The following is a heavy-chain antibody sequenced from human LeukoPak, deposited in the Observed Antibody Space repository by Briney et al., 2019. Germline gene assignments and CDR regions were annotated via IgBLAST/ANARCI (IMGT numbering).Heavy chain of an antibody. CDR3: ARDSRSPAMQTDYYGMDV. D-gene: IGHD1-14*01. CDR2: TYYRSKWYN. J-gene: IGHJ6*02. Sequence: SQTLSLTCAISGDSVSSNSAAWNWIRQSPSRGLEWLGRTYYRSKWYNDYAISVKSRITINPDTSKNEFSLQLNTVTPEDTAVYYCARDSRSPAMQTDYYGMDVWGQGTTVTVSS. V-gene: IGHV6-1*01. CDR1: GDSVSSNSAA.